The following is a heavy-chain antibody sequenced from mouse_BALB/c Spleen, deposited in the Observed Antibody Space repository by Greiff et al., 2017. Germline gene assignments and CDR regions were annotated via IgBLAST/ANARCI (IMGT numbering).Heavy chain of an antibody. D-gene: IGHD1-2*01. J-gene: IGHJ2*01. Sequence: EVKLMESGGGLVKPGGSLKLSCAASGFTFSSYTMSWVRQTPEKRLAWVATISSGGSYTYYPDSVKGRFTISRDNAKNTLYLQMSSLKSEDTAMYYCTRGDYGYDYFDYWGQGTTLTVSS. V-gene: IGHV5-6-4*01. CDR1: GFTFSSYT. CDR2: ISSGGSYT. CDR3: TRGDYGYDYFDY.